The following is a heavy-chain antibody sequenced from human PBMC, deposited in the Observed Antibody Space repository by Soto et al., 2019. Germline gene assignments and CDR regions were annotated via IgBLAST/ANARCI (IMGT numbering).Heavy chain of an antibody. Sequence: SETLSLTCAVYGGSFSGYYWSWIRQPPGKGLEWIGEINHSGSTNYNPSLKSRVTISVDTSKNQFSLKLSSVTAADTAVYYCARGGLFYGDYGHSGQGTLVTVSS. J-gene: IGHJ4*02. CDR3: ARGGLFYGDYGH. CDR2: INHSGST. V-gene: IGHV4-34*01. D-gene: IGHD4-17*01. CDR1: GGSFSGYY.